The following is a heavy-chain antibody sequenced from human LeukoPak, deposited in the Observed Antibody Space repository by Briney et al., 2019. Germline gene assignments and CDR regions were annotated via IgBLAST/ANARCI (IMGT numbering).Heavy chain of an antibody. J-gene: IGHJ2*01. Sequence: GGSLRLSCAASGFTFSSYAMSWVRQAPGKGLEWVSYISSSGTTIYYADSVKGRFTISRDNAKNSLYLQMNSLRAEDTAVYYCARRTVTRDRYFDLWGRGTLVTVSS. CDR2: ISSSGTTI. V-gene: IGHV3-48*04. D-gene: IGHD4-17*01. CDR1: GFTFSSYA. CDR3: ARRTVTRDRYFDL.